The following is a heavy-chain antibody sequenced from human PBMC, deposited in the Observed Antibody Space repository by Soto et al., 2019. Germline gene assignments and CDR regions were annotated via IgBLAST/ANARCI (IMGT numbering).Heavy chain of an antibody. CDR3: ARDHDLDY. V-gene: IGHV1-2*02. CDR1: GYTFTGYD. J-gene: IGHJ4*02. Sequence: GASLKVSCKSSGYTFTGYDMHWVRQAPGQGLEWMGWINPNSGGTNYAQKFQGRVTMTRDTSISTAYMELSRLRSDDTAVYYCARDHDLDYWGQGTLVTVSS. CDR2: INPNSGGT.